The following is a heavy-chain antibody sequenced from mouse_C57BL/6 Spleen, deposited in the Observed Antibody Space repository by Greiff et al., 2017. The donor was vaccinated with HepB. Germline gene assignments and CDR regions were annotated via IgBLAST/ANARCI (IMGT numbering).Heavy chain of an antibody. V-gene: IGHV14-4*01. CDR1: GFNIKDDY. CDR3: TTWGVSRYFDV. J-gene: IGHJ1*03. D-gene: IGHD6-2*01. Sequence: VQLKESGAELVRPGASVKLSCTASGFNIKDDYMHWVKQRPEQGLEWIGWIDPENGDTEYASKFQGKATITADTSSNTAYLQLSSLTSEDTAVYYCTTWGVSRYFDVWGTGTTVTVSS. CDR2: IDPENGDT.